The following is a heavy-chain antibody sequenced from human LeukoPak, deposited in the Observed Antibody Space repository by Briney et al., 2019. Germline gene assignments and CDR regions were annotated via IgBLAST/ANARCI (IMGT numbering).Heavy chain of an antibody. CDR3: ASTLVRGITGTTWWFDP. J-gene: IGHJ5*02. Sequence: SETLSLTCTVSGGSISSGGYYWSWIRQHPGKGLEWIGYIYYSGSTYYNPSLKSRVTTSVDTSKNQFSLKLSSVTAADTAVYYCASTLVRGITGTTWWFDPWGQGTLVTVSS. CDR2: IYYSGST. CDR1: GGSISSGGYY. D-gene: IGHD1-7*01. V-gene: IGHV4-31*03.